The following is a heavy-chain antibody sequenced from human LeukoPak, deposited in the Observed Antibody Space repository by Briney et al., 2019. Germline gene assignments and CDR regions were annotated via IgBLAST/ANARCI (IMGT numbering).Heavy chain of an antibody. CDR2: IYSGGGT. Sequence: PGGSLRLSCAASWFTVSSNYMSWVRQAPGKGLEWVSVIYSGGGTYYADSVKGRFTISRDISKNTVYLQMNSLRAEDTAVYYCARGYGSGSFYNPFDYWGQGTLVTVSS. CDR3: ARGYGSGSFYNPFDY. CDR1: WFTVSSNY. V-gene: IGHV3-53*01. J-gene: IGHJ4*02. D-gene: IGHD3-10*01.